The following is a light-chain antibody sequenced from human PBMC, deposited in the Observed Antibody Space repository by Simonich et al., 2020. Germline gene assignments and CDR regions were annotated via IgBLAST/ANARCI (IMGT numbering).Light chain of an antibody. CDR2: KAS. Sequence: DIQMTQSPSTLSASVGDRVPITCRASQSISSWLAWYQQKPGKAPKLLIYKASSLESGVPSRFSGRGSGTEFTLTISRLQPDDFATYYCQQYNSYLYTFGQGTKLEIK. J-gene: IGKJ2*01. CDR1: QSISSW. V-gene: IGKV1-5*03. CDR3: QQYNSYLYT.